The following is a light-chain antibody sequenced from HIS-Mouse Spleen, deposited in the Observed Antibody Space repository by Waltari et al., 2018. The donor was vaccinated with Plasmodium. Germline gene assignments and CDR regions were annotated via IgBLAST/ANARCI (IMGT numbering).Light chain of an antibody. V-gene: IGKV1-39*01. CDR1: QSISSY. Sequence: DIQMTQSPSSLSASVGDRVTITCRASQSISSYLNWYQQKPGKAPKLLIYAASSLQSGVPSRFSGRGSGTDFTLTISSLQPEDFATYCCQQGYSTWTFGQGTKVEIK. CDR3: QQGYSTWT. J-gene: IGKJ1*01. CDR2: AAS.